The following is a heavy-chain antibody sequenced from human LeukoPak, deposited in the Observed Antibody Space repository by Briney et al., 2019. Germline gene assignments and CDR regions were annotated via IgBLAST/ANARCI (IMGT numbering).Heavy chain of an antibody. Sequence: GSLRLSCAATGFTFSNAWMSWVRQAPGKGLEWIGEINHSGSTNYNPSLKSRVTISVDTSKNQFSLKLNSVTAADTAVYYCARETPPYYYYMDVWGQGTTVIVSS. J-gene: IGHJ6*02. CDR2: INHSGST. CDR1: GFTFSNAW. CDR3: ARETPPYYYYMDV. V-gene: IGHV4-34*01.